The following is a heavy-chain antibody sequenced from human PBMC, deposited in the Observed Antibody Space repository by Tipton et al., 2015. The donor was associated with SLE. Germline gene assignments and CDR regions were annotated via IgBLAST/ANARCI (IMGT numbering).Heavy chain of an antibody. V-gene: IGHV3-33*06. CDR2: IWYDGSNK. D-gene: IGHD3-10*01. CDR3: AKDSYFGSGSYFPYGMDV. CDR1: GFTFRNSG. Sequence: SLRLSCTASGFTFRNSGMHWVRQAPGKGLEWVAVIWYDGSNKYYADSVKGRFTISRDNSKNTLYLQMNSLRAEDTGVYYCAKDSYFGSGSYFPYGMDVWGQGTTVTVSS. J-gene: IGHJ6*02.